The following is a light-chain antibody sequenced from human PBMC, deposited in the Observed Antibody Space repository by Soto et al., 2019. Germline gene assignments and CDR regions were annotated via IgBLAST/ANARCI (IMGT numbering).Light chain of an antibody. Sequence: DIQMTQSPSTLSASVGDRVTITCRASQSISSWLAWYQQKPGKAPKLLSYKASSLESGVPSRVSGSGYGTEFTLTISSLKPDDFATYHCQQYNSYSWTLGQGTKVEIK. CDR1: QSISSW. CDR2: KAS. V-gene: IGKV1-5*03. J-gene: IGKJ1*01. CDR3: QQYNSYSWT.